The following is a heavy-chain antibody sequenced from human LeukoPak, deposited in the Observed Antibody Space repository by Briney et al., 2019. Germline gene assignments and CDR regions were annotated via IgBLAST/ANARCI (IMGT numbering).Heavy chain of an antibody. CDR3: ARGALVGSTPLYSDAFDV. CDR2: IISLLQTP. Sequence: SVKVSCKASGYTFTSYGISWVRQAPGQGLEWVGGIISLLQTPNYAQQFQGKVTITTDDPTSTAYMELSGLRSEDAAVYYCARGALVGSTPLYSDAFDVWGQGTRVIVSS. V-gene: IGHV1-69*05. CDR1: GYTFTSYG. D-gene: IGHD1-26*01. J-gene: IGHJ3*01.